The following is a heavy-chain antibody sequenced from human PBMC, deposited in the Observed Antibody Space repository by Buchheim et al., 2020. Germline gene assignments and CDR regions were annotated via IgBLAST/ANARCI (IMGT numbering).Heavy chain of an antibody. D-gene: IGHD3-22*01. Sequence: QVQLVQSGAEVKKPGASVKVSCKASGYTFTSYYMHWVRQAPGQGLEWMGIINPSGGSTSYAQKFQGRVTMTRDTSTSTVYMGLGSLRSEDTAVNYCARDLVRDSSGSRRGDFAYWGEGTL. CDR3: ARDLVRDSSGSRRGDFAY. J-gene: IGHJ4*02. CDR2: INPSGGST. V-gene: IGHV1-46*01. CDR1: GYTFTSYY.